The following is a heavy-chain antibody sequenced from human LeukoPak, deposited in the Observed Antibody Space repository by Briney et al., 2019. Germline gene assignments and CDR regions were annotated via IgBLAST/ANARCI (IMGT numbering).Heavy chain of an antibody. CDR2: IYSGGST. V-gene: IGHV3-53*01. D-gene: IGHD3-3*01. J-gene: IGHJ6*02. CDR1: GFTVSSNY. CDR3: ARGPNHDTISGVVPNYYGMDV. Sequence: GGSLRLSCAASGFTVSSNYMSWVRQAPGKGLEWVSVIYSGGSTYYADSVKGRFTISRDNSKNTLYLQMNSLRAEDTAVYYCARGPNHDTISGVVPNYYGMDVWGQGTTVTVSS.